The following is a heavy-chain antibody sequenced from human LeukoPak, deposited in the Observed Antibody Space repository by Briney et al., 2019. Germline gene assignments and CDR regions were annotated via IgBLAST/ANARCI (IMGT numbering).Heavy chain of an antibody. D-gene: IGHD5-18*01. Sequence: SETLSLTCTVSGGSLSSSSYYWAWLRQPPGTGLEWIGSIYYSGSTYYNPSLKSRVTISVDTSKNQFSLKLSSVTAADTAVYYCARLDTAMVCFDYWGQGTLVTVSS. CDR2: IYYSGST. CDR1: GGSLSSSSYY. CDR3: ARLDTAMVCFDY. V-gene: IGHV4-39*07. J-gene: IGHJ4*02.